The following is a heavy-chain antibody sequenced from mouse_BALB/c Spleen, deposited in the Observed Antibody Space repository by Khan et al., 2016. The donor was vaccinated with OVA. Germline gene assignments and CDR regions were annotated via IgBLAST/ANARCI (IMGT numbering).Heavy chain of an antibody. V-gene: IGHV2-4-1*01. CDR1: GFSLITYG. J-gene: IGHJ3*01. CDR3: ARNSYRYDFTY. Sequence: QVQLKESGPGLVQPSQSLSITYTVSGFSLITYGVHWVRQSPGKGLEWLGVIWSDGNTDYNAAFISRLSITKDNSKSQVFFTMNSLQADDTAIYYCARNSYRYDFTYWGRGTLVTVSA. CDR2: IWSDGNT. D-gene: IGHD2-12*01.